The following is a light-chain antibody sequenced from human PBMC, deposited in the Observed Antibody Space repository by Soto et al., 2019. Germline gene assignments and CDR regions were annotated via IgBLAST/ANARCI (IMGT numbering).Light chain of an antibody. CDR1: SSDVGGYNY. J-gene: IGLJ3*02. CDR3: SSYTSSSPLRV. Sequence: QSVLTQPASVSGSPGQSITISRTGTSSDVGGYNYVPWYQQHPGKAPKLIIYGVSNRPSGISNRFSGSKSDNTASLTISGLQTEDEADYYCSSYTSSSPLRVFGGGTQLTIL. CDR2: GVS. V-gene: IGLV2-14*01.